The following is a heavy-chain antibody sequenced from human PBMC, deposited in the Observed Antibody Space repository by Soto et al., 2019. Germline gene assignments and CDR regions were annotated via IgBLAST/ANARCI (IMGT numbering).Heavy chain of an antibody. Sequence: WTWVRQRPGKGLEWIGFVHARETADYNPSLKSRVSISVDTFKNKFSLSLSSVTAADSGVYYCARRKSLDVWGQGITVIVSS. CDR2: VHARETA. V-gene: IGHV4-31*02. J-gene: IGHJ6*02. D-gene: IGHD3-10*01. CDR3: ARRKSLDV.